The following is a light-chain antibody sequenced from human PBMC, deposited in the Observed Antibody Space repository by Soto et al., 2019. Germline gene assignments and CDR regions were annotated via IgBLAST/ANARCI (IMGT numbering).Light chain of an antibody. Sequence: DIQMTQSPSTLSAFVGDRVTITCRASQSINNCLAWYQQKPGEAPKLLIYDASSLQSGVPSRFSGSRSGTDFTLTISSLQPDDFATYYCHQYNSDYTFGQGTRLEV. V-gene: IGKV1-5*01. J-gene: IGKJ2*01. CDR2: DAS. CDR1: QSINNC. CDR3: HQYNSDYT.